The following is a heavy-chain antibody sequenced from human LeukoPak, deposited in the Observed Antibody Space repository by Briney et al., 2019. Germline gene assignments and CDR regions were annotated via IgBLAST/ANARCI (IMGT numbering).Heavy chain of an antibody. CDR1: GFTFSDYY. J-gene: IGHJ4*02. D-gene: IGHD4-17*01. Sequence: PGGSLRLSCAASGFTFSDYYMSWIRQAPGKGLEWVSYISSSSSYTNYADSVKGRFTISRDNAKNSLYLQMNSLRAEDTAVYYCARSIWDHGDYVPALFDYWGQGALVTVSS. CDR2: ISSSSSYT. V-gene: IGHV3-11*06. CDR3: ARSIWDHGDYVPALFDY.